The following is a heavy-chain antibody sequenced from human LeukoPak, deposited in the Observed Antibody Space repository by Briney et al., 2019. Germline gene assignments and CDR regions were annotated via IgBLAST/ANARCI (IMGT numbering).Heavy chain of an antibody. J-gene: IGHJ3*02. D-gene: IGHD1-26*01. CDR1: SDSISNYY. CDR2: IYYSGST. Sequence: SETPSLTCTVSSDSISNYYWNWIRQPPGKGLEWIGYIYYSGSTKYNPSLKSRVSISLDTSKNQFSLKVNSVTAADTAVYYCASSSTGSYNDAFDIWGQGTMVTVSS. V-gene: IGHV4-59*01. CDR3: ASSSTGSYNDAFDI.